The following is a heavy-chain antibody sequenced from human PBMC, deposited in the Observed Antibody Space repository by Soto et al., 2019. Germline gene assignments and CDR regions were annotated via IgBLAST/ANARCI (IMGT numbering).Heavy chain of an antibody. D-gene: IGHD1-26*01. V-gene: IGHV1-2*02. J-gene: IGHJ4*02. CDR1: GYTFTGYY. CDR3: ARVRRGATLSNFDY. CDR2: INPNSGGT. Sequence: ASVKVSCKASGYTFTGYYMHWVRQAPGQGLEWMGWINPNSGGTNYAQKFQGRVTMTRDTSISTAYMELSRLRSDDTAVYYCARVRRGATLSNFDYWGQGTLVTVSS.